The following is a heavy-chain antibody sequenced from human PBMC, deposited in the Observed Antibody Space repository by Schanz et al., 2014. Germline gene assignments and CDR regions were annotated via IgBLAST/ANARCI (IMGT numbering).Heavy chain of an antibody. D-gene: IGHD3-16*02. CDR3: ARGNRLQYYDDIWGNYRDPSELDS. V-gene: IGHV1-69*02. CDR2: IIPVLAIA. J-gene: IGHJ5*01. CDR1: GGTFSTYT. Sequence: QVQLVQSGAEVKKPGSSVKVSCKASGGTFSTYTISWVRQAPGQGLEWMGRIIPVLAIADYAQKFQGRVTITRDTSATTAYMELSSLRSEDTAFYYCARGNRLQYYDDIWGNYRDPSELDSWGQGTLDTVSS.